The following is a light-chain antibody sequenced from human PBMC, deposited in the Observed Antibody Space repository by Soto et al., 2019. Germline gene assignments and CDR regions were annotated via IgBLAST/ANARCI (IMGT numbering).Light chain of an antibody. CDR1: QSISTTY. Sequence: EIVLTQSPGTLSLSPGGRVTLSCRASQSISTTYLAWYQHKPGQAPRLLIYGASSRATGIPDRFSGSGSGTDFTLTISRLEPEDFAVYYCQQSGGSTRTFGQGTKVEIK. CDR2: GAS. J-gene: IGKJ1*01. CDR3: QQSGGSTRT. V-gene: IGKV3-20*01.